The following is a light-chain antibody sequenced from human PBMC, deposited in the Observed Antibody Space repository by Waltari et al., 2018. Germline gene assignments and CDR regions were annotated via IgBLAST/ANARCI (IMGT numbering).Light chain of an antibody. V-gene: IGKV3-20*01. CDR2: GAS. CDR1: QSVSRS. J-gene: IGKJ1*01. Sequence: IVLTQSPGTLSLSPGERATLSCRASQSVSRSLAWYQQKPGQAPKLLNYGASTRATGIPDRFTGSGSGTDFSLTIISLEPEEFAIYFCQHYVRLPATFGQGTKVEIK. CDR3: QHYVRLPAT.